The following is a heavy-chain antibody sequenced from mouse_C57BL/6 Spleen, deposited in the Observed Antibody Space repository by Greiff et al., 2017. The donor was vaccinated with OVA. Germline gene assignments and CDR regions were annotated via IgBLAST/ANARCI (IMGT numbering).Heavy chain of an antibody. CDR3: ARVGDFYAMDY. V-gene: IGHV5-4*01. CDR2: ISDGGSYT. Sequence: EVQVVESGGGLVKPGGSLKLSCAASGFTFSSYAMSWVRQTPEKRLEWVATISDGGSYTYYPDNVKGRFTISRDNAKNNLYLQMSHLKSEDTAMYYCARVGDFYAMDYWGQGTSVTVSS. J-gene: IGHJ4*01. CDR1: GFTFSSYA.